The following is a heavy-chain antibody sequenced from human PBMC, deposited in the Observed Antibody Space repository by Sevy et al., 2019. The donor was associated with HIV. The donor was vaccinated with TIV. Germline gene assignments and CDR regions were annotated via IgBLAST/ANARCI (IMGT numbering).Heavy chain of an antibody. CDR2: ISSNGGST. D-gene: IGHD1-26*01. Sequence: GGSLRLSCAASGFTFSSYAMHWVRQAPGKGLEYVSAISSNGGSTYYADSVKGRLTISRDNSKNTLYLQMGSLRAEDMAVYYCARGRSKWELPWFDPWGQGTLVTVSS. CDR1: GFTFSSYA. J-gene: IGHJ5*02. CDR3: ARGRSKWELPWFDP. V-gene: IGHV3-64*02.